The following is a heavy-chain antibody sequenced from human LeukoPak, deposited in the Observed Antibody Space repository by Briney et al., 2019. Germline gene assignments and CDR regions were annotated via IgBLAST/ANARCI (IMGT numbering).Heavy chain of an antibody. CDR2: INHSGST. V-gene: IGHV4-34*01. J-gene: IGHJ4*02. Sequence: SETLSLTCAVYGGSFSGYYWSWIRQPPGKGLEWIGEINHSGSTNYNPSLKSRVTISVDTSKNQFSLKLSSVTAADTAVYYCARHLRYQTLDYWGQGTLVTVSS. CDR1: GGSFSGYY. CDR3: ARHLRYQTLDY. D-gene: IGHD3-9*01.